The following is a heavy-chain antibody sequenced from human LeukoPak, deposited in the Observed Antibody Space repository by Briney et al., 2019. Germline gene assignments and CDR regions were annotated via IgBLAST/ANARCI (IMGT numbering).Heavy chain of an antibody. V-gene: IGHV1-18*01. D-gene: IGHD3-22*01. CDR2: VSPSHTTR. CDR1: GYTFRQYS. J-gene: IGHJ4*02. Sequence: ASVKVSCKASGYTFRQYSISWVRQAPGKGFEWMGWVSPSHTTRVYAQEFQGRVTMTADTNTNTVSMELRSLRFDDTAVYYCARVPDYYDSSGYVYWGQGTLVTVSS. CDR3: ARVPDYYDSSGYVY.